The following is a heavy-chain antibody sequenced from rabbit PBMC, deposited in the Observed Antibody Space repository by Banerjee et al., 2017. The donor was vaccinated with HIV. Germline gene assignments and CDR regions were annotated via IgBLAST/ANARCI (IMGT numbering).Heavy chain of an antibody. CDR3: ARVVGSGGMGL. CDR1: GFSFSSSYY. D-gene: IGHD1-1*01. Sequence: QEQLEESGGDLVKPEGSLTLTCKASGFSFSSSYYMCWVRQAPGKGLEWIGTIYNGDGSTYYASWVNGRFTISKTSSITVSLQMTSLTAADTATYFCARVVGSGGMGLWGQGTLVTVS. V-gene: IGHV1S45*01. J-gene: IGHJ3*01. CDR2: IYNGDGST.